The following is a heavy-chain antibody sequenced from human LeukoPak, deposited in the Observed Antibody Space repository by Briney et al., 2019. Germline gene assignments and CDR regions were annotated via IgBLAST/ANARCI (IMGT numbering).Heavy chain of an antibody. D-gene: IGHD3-10*01. V-gene: IGHV4-34*01. CDR2: INHSGST. J-gene: IGHJ6*04. CDR1: AGSFSGYY. Sequence: SETLSLTCGVYAGSFSGYYWNWIRQPPGKGLEWIGEINHSGSTNYNPSLKSRVSISVDTTKKQISLKLSSVTAADTAVYYCARGRDLWFGNTEGYGMDVWGNGTTVTASS. CDR3: ARGRDLWFGNTEGYGMDV.